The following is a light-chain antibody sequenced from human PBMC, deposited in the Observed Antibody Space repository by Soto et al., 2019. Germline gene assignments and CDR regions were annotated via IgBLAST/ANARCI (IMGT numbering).Light chain of an antibody. V-gene: IGKV1-5*01. Sequence: ASVGDRVTITCRASQSISMFLAWYQQKPGKAPKLLIYDASNSESGVPSRFSGSGSGTEFSLTISNLQPDDFATYYCQHYKSYPWTFGQGTKVDI. J-gene: IGKJ1*01. CDR1: QSISMF. CDR3: QHYKSYPWT. CDR2: DAS.